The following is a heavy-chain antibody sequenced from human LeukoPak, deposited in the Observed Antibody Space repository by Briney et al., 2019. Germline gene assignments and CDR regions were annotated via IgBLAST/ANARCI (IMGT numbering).Heavy chain of an antibody. V-gene: IGHV3-21*04. Sequence: PGGSLRLSCAASGFTFSGSTMNWVRQAPGKGLEWVSFISTSSSYIYYADSVRGRFTISRDNAKNSLYLQMNSLRAEDTAVYYCARLVGATRPPPDDWFDPWGQGTLVTVSS. CDR1: GFTFSGST. J-gene: IGHJ5*02. CDR3: ARLVGATRPPPDDWFDP. D-gene: IGHD1-26*01. CDR2: ISTSSSYI.